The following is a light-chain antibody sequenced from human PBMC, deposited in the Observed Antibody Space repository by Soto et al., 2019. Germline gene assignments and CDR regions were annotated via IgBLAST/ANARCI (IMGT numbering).Light chain of an antibody. V-gene: IGKV1-39*01. CDR2: AAS. CDR3: QQNYSVPIT. J-gene: IGKJ5*01. Sequence: DIQRAPSPSSLSPSVGNRITMTRRASPYISSYLNWYQQKPGTAPNLLIFAASSLQGGVPSTFSGRGSGTDFTLTISSLQPEDFATYYCQQNYSVPITFGQGTQLEI. CDR1: PYISSY.